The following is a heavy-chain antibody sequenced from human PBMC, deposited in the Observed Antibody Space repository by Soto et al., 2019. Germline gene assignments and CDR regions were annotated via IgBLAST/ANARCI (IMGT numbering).Heavy chain of an antibody. V-gene: IGHV1-69*10. J-gene: IGHJ5*02. CDR1: GGVFSTFV. CDR3: VREGSHHSGNSGPWFDA. CDR2: IVPIFGLV. Sequence: SVKVSCKTSGGVFSTFVITWVRQAPGQGLEWMGQIVPIFGLVKYAQKFQGRVTLTADKGTRTAFMELSGLRFEDTAVYYCVREGSHHSGNSGPWFDAWGQGSLVTVSS. D-gene: IGHD3-22*01.